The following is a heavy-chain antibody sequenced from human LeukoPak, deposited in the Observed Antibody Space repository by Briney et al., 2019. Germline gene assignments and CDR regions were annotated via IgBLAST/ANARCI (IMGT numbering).Heavy chain of an antibody. CDR2: ISYDGSNK. J-gene: IGHJ4*02. CDR1: GFTFSSYA. V-gene: IGHV3-30-3*01. Sequence: PGGSLRLSCAATGFTFSSYAMHWVRQAPGKGLEWVAVISYDGSNKYYADSVKGRFTISRDNSKNTLYLQMNSLRAEDTAVYYCASDDHTYSSSWYTDYWGQGTLVTVSS. CDR3: ASDDHTYSSSWYTDY. D-gene: IGHD6-13*01.